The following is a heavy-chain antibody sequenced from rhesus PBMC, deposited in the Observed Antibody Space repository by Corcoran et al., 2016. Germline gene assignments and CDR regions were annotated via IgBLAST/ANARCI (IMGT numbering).Heavy chain of an antibody. V-gene: IGHV4-165*01. J-gene: IGHJ5-1*01. CDR3: ARDLRFDV. Sequence: QVQLQESGPGLVKPSETLYLTCAVSGDSITRYYWSWIRQSPGKGLEWIGYIYGSRGAPYYTPSLSTRVTLSTATSKHHFSLTLNSVTAADAAVYYCARDLRFDVWGPGVLVTVSS. CDR2: IYGSRGAP. CDR1: GDSITRYY.